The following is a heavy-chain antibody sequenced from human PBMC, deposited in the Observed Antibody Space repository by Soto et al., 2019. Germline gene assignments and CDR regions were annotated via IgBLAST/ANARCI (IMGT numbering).Heavy chain of an antibody. Sequence: QVQLVQSGAEVKKPGSSVKVSCKASGGTFSNHVISWVRQAPGQGLEWMGGTINIFGTANYAQKFQGRVTITADESTSTAHMELSSLRSEDTAVYYCARGPYEFWSGYYRPDFHSGMDVWGQGTTVTVSS. D-gene: IGHD3-3*01. V-gene: IGHV1-69*12. CDR1: GGTFSNHV. J-gene: IGHJ6*02. CDR3: ARGPYEFWSGYYRPDFHSGMDV. CDR2: TINIFGTA.